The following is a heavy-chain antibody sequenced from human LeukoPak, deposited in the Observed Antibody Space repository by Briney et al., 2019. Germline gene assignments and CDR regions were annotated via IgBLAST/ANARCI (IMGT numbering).Heavy chain of an antibody. Sequence: GGSLRLSCAASGFTFSSYAMHWVRQAPGKGLEWVAVISYDGSNKYYADSVKGRFTISRDNSKNTLYLQMNSLRAEDTAVYYCARDLSSGWYGFDYWGRGTLVTVSS. CDR3: ARDLSSGWYGFDY. D-gene: IGHD6-19*01. V-gene: IGHV3-30-3*01. CDR2: ISYDGSNK. J-gene: IGHJ4*02. CDR1: GFTFSSYA.